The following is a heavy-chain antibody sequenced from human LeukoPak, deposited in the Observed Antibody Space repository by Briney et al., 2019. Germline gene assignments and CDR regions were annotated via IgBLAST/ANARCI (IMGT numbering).Heavy chain of an antibody. CDR1: GYTFTSYG. CDR2: INPNSGGT. Sequence: ASVKVSCKASGYTFTSYGISWVRQAPGQGLEWMGWINPNSGGTNYAQKFQGRVTMTRDTSISTAYMELSRLRSDDTAVYYCARDPVGTMISMDYWGQGTLVTVSS. J-gene: IGHJ4*02. CDR3: ARDPVGTMISMDY. V-gene: IGHV1-2*02. D-gene: IGHD3-22*01.